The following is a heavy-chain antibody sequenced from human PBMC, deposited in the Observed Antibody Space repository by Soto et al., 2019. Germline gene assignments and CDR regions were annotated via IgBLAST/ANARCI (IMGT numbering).Heavy chain of an antibody. D-gene: IGHD3-10*01. CDR1: GGSFSGYY. CDR3: ARVLWVGANRNNLDY. V-gene: IGHV4-34*01. CDR2: INHSGST. J-gene: IGHJ4*02. Sequence: QVQLQQWGAGLLKPSETLSLTCAVYGGSFSGYYWSWIRQPPGKGLEWIGEINHSGSTNYNPSLKSRVTISVDTSKNPFSLKLNSVTAADTAVYYCARVLWVGANRNNLDYWGQGTLVTVSS.